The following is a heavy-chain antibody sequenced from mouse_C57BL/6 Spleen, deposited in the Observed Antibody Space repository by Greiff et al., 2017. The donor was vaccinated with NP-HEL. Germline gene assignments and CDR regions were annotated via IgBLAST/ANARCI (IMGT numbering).Heavy chain of an antibody. D-gene: IGHD2-4*01. CDR3: AREDYDYDGHYYAMDY. Sequence: QVQLQQPGAELVKPGASVKMSCKASGYTFTSYWITWVKQRPGQGLEWIGDIYPGSGSTNYNEKFKSKATLTVDTSSSTAYMQLSSLTSEDSAVYYCAREDYDYDGHYYAMDYWGQGTSVTVSS. V-gene: IGHV1-55*01. CDR2: IYPGSGST. CDR1: GYTFTSYW. J-gene: IGHJ4*01.